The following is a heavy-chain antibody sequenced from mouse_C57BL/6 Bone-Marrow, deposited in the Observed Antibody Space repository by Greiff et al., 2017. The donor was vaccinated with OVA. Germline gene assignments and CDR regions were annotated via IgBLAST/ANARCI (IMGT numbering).Heavy chain of an antibody. V-gene: IGHV5-12*01. Sequence: EVMLVESGGGLVQPGGSLKLSCAASGFTFSDYYMYWVRQTPEKRLEWVAYLSNGGGSTYYPDTVKGRFTISRDNAKNTLYLQMSRLKSEDTAKYYYARHGEGDYFDYWGQGTTLTVSS. CDR2: LSNGGGST. J-gene: IGHJ2*01. CDR3: ARHGEGDYFDY. CDR1: GFTFSDYY.